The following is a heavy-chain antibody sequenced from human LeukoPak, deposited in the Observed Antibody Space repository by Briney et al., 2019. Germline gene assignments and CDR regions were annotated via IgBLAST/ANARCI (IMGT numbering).Heavy chain of an antibody. CDR3: ARENIMATSGTTFDI. J-gene: IGHJ3*02. CDR2: IYYSGST. V-gene: IGHV4-39*07. D-gene: IGHD3-16*01. Sequence: SETLSLTCTVSGGSISSSSYYWGWIRQPPGKGLEWIGRIYYSGSTYYNPSLKSRVTISVDTSKNQFSLKLSSVTAADTAVYYCARENIMATSGTTFDIWGQGTMVSVSS. CDR1: GGSISSSSYY.